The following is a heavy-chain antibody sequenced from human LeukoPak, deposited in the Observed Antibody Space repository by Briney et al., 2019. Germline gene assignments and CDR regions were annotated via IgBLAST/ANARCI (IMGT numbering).Heavy chain of an antibody. CDR3: AKQMSTVTFTPFDY. Sequence: GGSLRRSCAASGFTLRSHAMSWVRQAPGKGLEWVSAISGGGGSTDYVDSVKGRFTISRDNSKNTLYLQMNSLRADDTAVYYCAKQMSTVTFTPFDYWGQGTLVTVSS. D-gene: IGHD3-16*01. V-gene: IGHV3-23*01. CDR1: GFTLRSHA. J-gene: IGHJ4*02. CDR2: ISGGGGST.